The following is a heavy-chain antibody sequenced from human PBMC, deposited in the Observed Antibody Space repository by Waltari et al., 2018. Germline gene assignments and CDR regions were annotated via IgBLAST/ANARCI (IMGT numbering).Heavy chain of an antibody. D-gene: IGHD2-8*01. CDR3: ANGKWYYFDY. V-gene: IGHV3-30*02. CDR1: GFPFRSHG. Sequence: QVQLVESGGGVVQPGGSLGPSFAASGFPFRSHGSPWVRQTPGKGVEWVAFIRYDGSNKYYADSVKGRFTISRDNSKNTLYLQMNSLRAEDTAVYYCANGKWYYFDYWGQGTLVTVSS. J-gene: IGHJ4*02. CDR2: IRYDGSNK.